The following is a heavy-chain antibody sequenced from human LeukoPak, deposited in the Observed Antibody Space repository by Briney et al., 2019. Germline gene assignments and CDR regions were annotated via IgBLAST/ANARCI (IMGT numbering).Heavy chain of an antibody. Sequence: SVKLSCKASGGTFSSYAISWVREAPGQGREWMGRIIPILGIANYAQKFQGRVTITADKSTSTAYMELSSLRSEDTAVYYCARDPPRHAAPSSSPNWGQGTLVTVSS. D-gene: IGHD6-6*01. CDR2: IIPILGIA. V-gene: IGHV1-69*04. CDR1: GGTFSSYA. J-gene: IGHJ4*02. CDR3: ARDPPRHAAPSSSPN.